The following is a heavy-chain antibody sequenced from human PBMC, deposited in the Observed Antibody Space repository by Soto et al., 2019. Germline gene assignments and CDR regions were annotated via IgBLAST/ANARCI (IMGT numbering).Heavy chain of an antibody. CDR3: ARGLGSSGPNDAFDI. V-gene: IGHV3-11*05. CDR1: GFTFSDYY. CDR2: ISSSSSYT. Sequence: QVQLVESGGGLVKPGGSLRLSCAASGFTFSDYYMSWIRQAPGKGLEWVSYISSSSSYTNYADSVKGRFTISRDNAKNSLYLPMNSLRAEDTAVYYCARGLGSSGPNDAFDIWGQGTMVTVSS. D-gene: IGHD2-15*01. J-gene: IGHJ3*02.